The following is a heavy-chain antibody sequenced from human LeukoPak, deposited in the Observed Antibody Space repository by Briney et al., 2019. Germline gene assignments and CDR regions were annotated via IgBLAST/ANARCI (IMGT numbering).Heavy chain of an antibody. CDR2: IYHSGST. D-gene: IGHD3-3*01. J-gene: IGHJ4*02. CDR1: GGSISTYY. Sequence: SETLSLTCTVSGGSISTYYWNWIRQPPGKGLEWIGYIYHSGSTNYNPSLQSRVTISVDTSKNQFSLKLSSVTAADTAVYYCARVRFLEWYFDYWGQGTLVTVSS. V-gene: IGHV4-59*12. CDR3: ARVRFLEWYFDY.